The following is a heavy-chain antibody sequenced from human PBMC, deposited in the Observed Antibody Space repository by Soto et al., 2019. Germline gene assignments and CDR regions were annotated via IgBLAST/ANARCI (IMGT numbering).Heavy chain of an antibody. J-gene: IGHJ4*02. D-gene: IGHD3-16*01. CDR3: AKDGGLRLAFYFDN. Sequence: PGGSLRLSCAASGFTFRSYGMHWVRQAPGKGLEWVAVISYDGSNKYYADSVKGRFTISRDYSENTLYLQMNSLRAEDTAVYYCAKDGGLRLAFYFDNWGQGTLVTVSS. CDR2: ISYDGSNK. CDR1: GFTFRSYG. V-gene: IGHV3-30*18.